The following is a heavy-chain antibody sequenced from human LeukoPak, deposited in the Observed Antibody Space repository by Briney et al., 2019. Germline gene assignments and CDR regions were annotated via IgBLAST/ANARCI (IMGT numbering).Heavy chain of an antibody. Sequence: GGSLRLSCAASGFTFSNYWLTWVRQAPGKGLEWVSAISGSGANTYYADSVKGRFTISRDNSKDTLYLQMNSLRADDTAVYYCAIPPTTVTVAYWGQGTLVTVSS. CDR1: GFTFSNYW. V-gene: IGHV3-23*01. CDR2: ISGSGANT. J-gene: IGHJ4*02. CDR3: AIPPTTVTVAY. D-gene: IGHD4-17*01.